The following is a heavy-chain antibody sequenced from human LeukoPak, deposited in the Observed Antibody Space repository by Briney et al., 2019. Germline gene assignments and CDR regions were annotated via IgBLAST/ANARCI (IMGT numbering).Heavy chain of an antibody. CDR3: ARPFYYGDAFYI. CDR2: IIPIFGTA. J-gene: IGHJ3*02. CDR1: GGTFSSYA. Sequence: SVKVSCKASGGTFSSYAISWVRQAPGKGLEWMGGIIPIFGTANYAQKFQGRVTITTDGSTSTAYMELSSLRSEDTAVYYCARPFYYGDAFYIWGQGTMVTVSS. V-gene: IGHV1-69*05. D-gene: IGHD3-10*01.